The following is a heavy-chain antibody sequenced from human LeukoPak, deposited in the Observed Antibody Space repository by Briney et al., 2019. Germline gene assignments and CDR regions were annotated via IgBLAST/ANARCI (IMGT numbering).Heavy chain of an antibody. D-gene: IGHD3-22*01. J-gene: IGHJ5*02. CDR2: IYYSGST. Sequence: SETLSLTCTVSGASISSYYWSWIRQPPGKGLEWIGYIYYSGSTNYNPSLKSRVTISVDTSTNQFSLRLSSVTAADTAVYYCARHRYYYDSSGYYYQPWGQGTLVTVSS. CDR3: ARHRYYYDSSGYYYQP. CDR1: GASISSYY. V-gene: IGHV4-59*01.